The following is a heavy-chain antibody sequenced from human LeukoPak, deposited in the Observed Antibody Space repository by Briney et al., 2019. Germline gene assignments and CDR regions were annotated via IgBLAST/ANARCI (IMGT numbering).Heavy chain of an antibody. Sequence: ASVKVSCKASGYTFTGYYMHWVRQAPGQGLEWMGIINPSGGSTSYAQKFQGRVTMTRDMSTSTVYMELSSLRSEDTAVYYCARGYSAYHYDSSGYRYFDYWGQGTLVTVSS. CDR3: ARGYSAYHYDSSGYRYFDY. D-gene: IGHD3-22*01. CDR1: GYTFTGYY. J-gene: IGHJ4*02. V-gene: IGHV1-46*01. CDR2: INPSGGST.